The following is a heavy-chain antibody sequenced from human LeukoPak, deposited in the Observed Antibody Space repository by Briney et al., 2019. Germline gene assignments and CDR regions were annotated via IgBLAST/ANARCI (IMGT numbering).Heavy chain of an antibody. D-gene: IGHD2-15*01. CDR1: GFTFSSYG. V-gene: IGHV3-33*06. J-gene: IGHJ4*02. CDR2: IWYDGSNK. CDR3: AKDWGYCSGGSCGADY. Sequence: GGSLRLSCAASGFTFSSYGMHWVRQAPGKGLEWVAVIWYDGSNKYYADSVKGRFTISRDNSKNTLYLQMNSLRAEDTAVYYCAKDWGYCSGGSCGADYWGQGTLVTVSS.